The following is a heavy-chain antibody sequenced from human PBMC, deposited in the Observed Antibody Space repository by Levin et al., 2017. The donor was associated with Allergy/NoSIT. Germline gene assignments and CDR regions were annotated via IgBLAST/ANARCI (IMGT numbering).Heavy chain of an antibody. CDR1: GFIFDDYA. J-gene: IGHJ4*02. D-gene: IGHD3-10*01. CDR2: VSWDGGSA. Sequence: GGSLRLSCAASGFIFDDYAMHWVRQAPGKGLEWVSLVSWDGGSAYYADSVKGRFTISRDNSENSLYLQMHTLRAEDTALYYCAKDKLSHAPSGIDYWGQGTLVTVSS. V-gene: IGHV3-43D*03. CDR3: AKDKLSHAPSGIDY.